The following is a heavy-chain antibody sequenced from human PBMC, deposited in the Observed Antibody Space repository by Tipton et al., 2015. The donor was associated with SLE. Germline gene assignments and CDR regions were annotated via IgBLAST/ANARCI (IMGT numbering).Heavy chain of an antibody. CDR3: ARHGTTVTTDPRNWFDP. CDR2: IYPGDSDT. J-gene: IGHJ5*02. CDR1: GYTFTSYD. V-gene: IGHV5-51*01. Sequence: QSGAEVKKPGASVKVSCKASGYTFTSYDINWVRQATGQGLEWMGIIYPGDSDTRYSPSFQGQVTISADKSISTAYLQWGSLKASDTAMYYCARHGTTVTTDPRNWFDPWGQGTLVTVSS. D-gene: IGHD4-17*01.